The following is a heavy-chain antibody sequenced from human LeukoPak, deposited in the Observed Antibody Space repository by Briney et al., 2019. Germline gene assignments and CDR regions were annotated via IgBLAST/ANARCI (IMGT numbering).Heavy chain of an antibody. Sequence: PMASVKVSCKASGYTLTSYDINWVRQAPGQGLEWMGWMNPNSGNTGYAQKFQGRVTMTRNTSISTAYMELSSLRSEDTAVYYCARDYYYDSSGYCYWGQGALGTVSS. V-gene: IGHV1-8*01. CDR3: ARDYYYDSSGYCY. J-gene: IGHJ4*02. D-gene: IGHD3-22*01. CDR1: GYTLTSYD. CDR2: MNPNSGNT.